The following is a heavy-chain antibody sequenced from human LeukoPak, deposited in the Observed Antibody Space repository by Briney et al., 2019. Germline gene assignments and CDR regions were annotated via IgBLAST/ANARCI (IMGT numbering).Heavy chain of an antibody. CDR2: MNPNSGNT. CDR1: GYTFTGYY. D-gene: IGHD1-26*01. CDR3: ARVGSLIPYNYYMDV. J-gene: IGHJ6*03. Sequence: ASVKVSCKASGYTFTGYYMHWVRQAPGQGLEWMGWMNPNSGNTGYAQKFQGRVTITRNTSISTAYMELSSLRSEDTAVYYCARVGSLIPYNYYMDVWGKGTTVTVSS. V-gene: IGHV1-8*03.